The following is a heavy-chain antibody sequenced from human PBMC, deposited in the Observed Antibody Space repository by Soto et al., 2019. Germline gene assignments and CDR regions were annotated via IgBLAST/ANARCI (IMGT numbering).Heavy chain of an antibody. J-gene: IGHJ6*02. V-gene: IGHV1-58*01. CDR2: IVVGSGNT. CDR3: AADGFPTAMVNFYYYYYGMDV. Sequence: PPEWIGWIVVGSGNTNYAQKFQERVTITRDMSTSTAYMGLSSLRSEDTAVYYCAADGFPTAMVNFYYYYYGMDVWGQGTTVTVSS. D-gene: IGHD5-18*01.